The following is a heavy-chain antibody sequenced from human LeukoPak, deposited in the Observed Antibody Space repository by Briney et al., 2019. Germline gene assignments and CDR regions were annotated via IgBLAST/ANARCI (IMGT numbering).Heavy chain of an antibody. V-gene: IGHV4-61*02. CDR3: ARGYCSSTSCYSLGYFQH. D-gene: IGHD2-2*01. CDR1: GGSISSGSYY. CDR2: IYTSGST. J-gene: IGHJ1*01. Sequence: PSETLSLTCTVSGGSISSGSYYWSWIRQPAGKGLEWIGRIYTSGSTNYNPSLKSRVTISVDTSKNHVSLKLSSVTAADTAVYYCARGYCSSTSCYSLGYFQHWGQGTLVTVSS.